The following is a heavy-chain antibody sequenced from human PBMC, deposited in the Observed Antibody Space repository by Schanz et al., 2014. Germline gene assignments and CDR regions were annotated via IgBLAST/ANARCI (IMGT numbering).Heavy chain of an antibody. Sequence: EVQLVESGGGLVKPGGSLRLSCAASTSIFNHAWMSWVRQAPGKGLEWLGRIKSKTDGETTDYAAPVKGRFSISRDDSQSTLYLQMNSLKIEDTAVYYCATASSPVREAGAGSSFHLWRQGTLVTVSP. D-gene: IGHD6-13*01. J-gene: IGHJ5*02. CDR3: ATASSPVREAGAGSSFHL. CDR2: IKSKTDGETT. V-gene: IGHV3-15*01. CDR1: TSIFNHAW.